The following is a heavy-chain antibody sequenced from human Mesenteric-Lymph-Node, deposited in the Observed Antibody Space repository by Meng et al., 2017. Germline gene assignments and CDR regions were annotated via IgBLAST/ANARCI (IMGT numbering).Heavy chain of an antibody. CDR2: ISGSGGST. D-gene: IGHD6-13*01. Sequence: GGSLRLSCAASGFTFSSYAMSWVRQAPGKGLEWVSAISGSGGSTYYADSVKGRFTISRDNTKNTLYLRMNSLRVEDTAVYYCARGPQKGIAGAALDYWGQGTLVTVSS. CDR3: ARGPQKGIAGAALDY. CDR1: GFTFSSYA. J-gene: IGHJ4*02. V-gene: IGHV3-23*01.